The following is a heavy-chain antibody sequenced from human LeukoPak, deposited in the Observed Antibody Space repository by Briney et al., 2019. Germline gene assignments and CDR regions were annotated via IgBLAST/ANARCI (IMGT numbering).Heavy chain of an antibody. D-gene: IGHD3-3*01. J-gene: IGHJ4*02. V-gene: IGHV3-30*18. CDR3: AKVVYDFWSGYFPYFDY. CDR1: GFTFSSYG. Sequence: GGSLRLSCAASGFTFSSYGMHWVRQAPGKGLEWVAVISYDGSNKYYADSVKGRFTISRDNSKNTLYLQMNSLRAEDTAVYYCAKVVYDFWSGYFPYFDYWGQGTLVTVSS. CDR2: ISYDGSNK.